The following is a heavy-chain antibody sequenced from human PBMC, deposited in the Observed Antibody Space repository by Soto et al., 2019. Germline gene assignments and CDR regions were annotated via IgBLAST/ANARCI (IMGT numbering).Heavy chain of an antibody. Sequence: GSLRLSCAASGFTFSKYWMHWVRQAPGKGPVWVSRISSDATDTTYAESVKGRFTISRDNSRNTLFLQMNSLRAEDTAVYYCAREGRGGSSSVWGQGTMVTVSS. CDR1: GFTFSKYW. J-gene: IGHJ3*01. CDR2: ISSDATDT. V-gene: IGHV3-74*03. D-gene: IGHD2-15*01. CDR3: AREGRGGSSSV.